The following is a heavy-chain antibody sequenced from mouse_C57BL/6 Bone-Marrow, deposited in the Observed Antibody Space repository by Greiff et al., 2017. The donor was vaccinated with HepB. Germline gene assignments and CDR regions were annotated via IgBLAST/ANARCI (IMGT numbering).Heavy chain of an antibody. CDR1: GFTFSSYG. D-gene: IGHD4-1*01. V-gene: IGHV5-6*01. J-gene: IGHJ3*01. CDR3: ARRTGKSFAY. CDR2: ISSGGSYT. Sequence: EVQGVESGGDLVKPGGSLKLSCAASGFTFSSYGMSWVRQTPDKRLEWVATISSGGSYTYYPDSVKGRFTISRDNAKNTLYLQMSSLKSEDTAMYYGARRTGKSFAYWGQGTLVTVSA.